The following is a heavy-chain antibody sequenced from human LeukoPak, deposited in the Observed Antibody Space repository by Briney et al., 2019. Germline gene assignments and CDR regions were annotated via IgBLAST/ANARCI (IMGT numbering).Heavy chain of an antibody. CDR2: INRSGSP. Sequence: SETLSLTCAVFGGSLSGYYWSWIRQPPGKGLERIAEINRSGSPNYNPSLKSRATISVATSKNQFSLKLSSVTAAATALYYFARVPTDYNKSKPGGRDGYKYKAERTPFDYWGEGTLVTVSS. CDR3: ARVPTDYNKSKPGGRDGYKYKAERTPFDY. CDR1: GGSLSGYY. V-gene: IGHV4-34*01. J-gene: IGHJ4*02. D-gene: IGHD5-24*01.